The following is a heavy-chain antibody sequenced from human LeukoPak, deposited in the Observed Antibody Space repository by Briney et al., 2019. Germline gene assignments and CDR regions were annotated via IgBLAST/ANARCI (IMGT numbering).Heavy chain of an antibody. D-gene: IGHD3-9*01. V-gene: IGHV1-2*02. CDR1: GYTFTGYY. J-gene: IGHJ6*03. CDR3: ARDRSITILVEHYYMDV. Sequence: ASVKVSCKASGYTFTGYYMHWVRQAPGQGLEWMGWINPNSGGTNYAQKFQGRVTMARDTSISTAYMELSRLRSDDTAVYYCARDRSITILVEHYYMDVWGKGTTVTISS. CDR2: INPNSGGT.